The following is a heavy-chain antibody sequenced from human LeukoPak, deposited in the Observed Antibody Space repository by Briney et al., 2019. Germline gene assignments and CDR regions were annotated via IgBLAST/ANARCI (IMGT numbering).Heavy chain of an antibody. CDR1: GFTFSTYA. CDR3: AKGGSPSCYSSSGY. V-gene: IGHV3-23*01. J-gene: IGHJ4*02. D-gene: IGHD2-2*01. CDR2: ICGSDGSR. Sequence: PGGSLRLSCAASGFTFSTYAMSWVRQAPGKGLEWVSAICGSDGSRYYAVSVKGRFTISRDNSKNTLYLQMNSLRGEDTAVYYCAKGGSPSCYSSSGYWGQGTLVTVSS.